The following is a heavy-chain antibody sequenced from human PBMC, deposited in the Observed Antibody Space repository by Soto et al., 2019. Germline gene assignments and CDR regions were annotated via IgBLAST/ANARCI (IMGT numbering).Heavy chain of an antibody. CDR1: GYTLTELS. V-gene: IGHV1-24*01. Sequence: ASVKVSCKVSGYTLTELSMHWVRQAPGKGLEWMGGFDPEDGETIYAQKFQGRVTMTEDTSTDTAYMELSSLRSEDTAVYYCATVRRGFAFYYGSGTPKGGYFDYWGQGTLVTVSS. D-gene: IGHD3-10*01. CDR2: FDPEDGET. J-gene: IGHJ4*02. CDR3: ATVRRGFAFYYGSGTPKGGYFDY.